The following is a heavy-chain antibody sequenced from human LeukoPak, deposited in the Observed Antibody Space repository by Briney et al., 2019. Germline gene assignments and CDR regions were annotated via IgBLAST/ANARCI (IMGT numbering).Heavy chain of an antibody. D-gene: IGHD2/OR15-2a*01. CDR1: GFTLRSEW. V-gene: IGHV3-7*03. CDR2: IKPDGSAT. Sequence: GGSLRLSCAASGFTLRSEWMSWLRQTPEKGLEWVANIKPDGSATAYVDSVKGRFTISRDNSKNTLYLQMNSLRAEDTAVYYCAKVARNNFDYWGQGTLVTVSS. J-gene: IGHJ4*02. CDR3: AKVARNNFDY.